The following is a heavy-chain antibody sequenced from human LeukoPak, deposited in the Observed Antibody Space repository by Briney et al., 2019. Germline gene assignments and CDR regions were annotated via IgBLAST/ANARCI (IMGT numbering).Heavy chain of an antibody. V-gene: IGHV3-30*18. Sequence: GRALRLSCAASGFTFSSYGMHWGREAPGKGLEWGAVISYDGSNKYYADSVKGRFTISRDNSKNTLYLQMNSLRAEDTAVYYCAKDLIAAAGASPFDYWGQGTLVTVSS. J-gene: IGHJ4*02. CDR3: AKDLIAAAGASPFDY. CDR1: GFTFSSYG. CDR2: ISYDGSNK. D-gene: IGHD6-13*01.